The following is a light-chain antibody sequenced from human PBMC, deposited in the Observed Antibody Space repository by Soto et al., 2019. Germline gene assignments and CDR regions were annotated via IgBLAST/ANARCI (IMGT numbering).Light chain of an antibody. J-gene: IGKJ1*01. CDR3: HQYGSSGWT. V-gene: IGKV3-20*01. Sequence: EIVLTQSPGTLSLSPGERATLSCRASQSVSSSYLAWYQQKPGQAPRLLIYGASSRATRIPDRFSGSGSGTDFTITISRLEPEDFAVYYCHQYGSSGWTFAQGTKVEIK. CDR2: GAS. CDR1: QSVSSSY.